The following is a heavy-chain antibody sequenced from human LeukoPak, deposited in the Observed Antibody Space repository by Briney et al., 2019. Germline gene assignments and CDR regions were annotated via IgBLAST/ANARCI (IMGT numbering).Heavy chain of an antibody. D-gene: IGHD6-6*01. CDR1: GFTFDDYA. J-gene: IGHJ4*02. V-gene: IGHV3-9*01. Sequence: PGRSLRLSCAASGFTFDDYAMHWVRQAPGKGLEWVSGISWNSDNIAYADSVKGRFTISRDNAKNSLYLQMSSLRAEDTAFYYCAKGPLYSSSYHYFHYWGQGTLVTVSS. CDR3: AKGPLYSSSYHYFHY. CDR2: ISWNSDNI.